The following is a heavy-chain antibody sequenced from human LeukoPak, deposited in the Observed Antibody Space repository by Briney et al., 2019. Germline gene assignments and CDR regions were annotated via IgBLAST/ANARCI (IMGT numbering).Heavy chain of an antibody. CDR2: ISYDGSNK. CDR3: ARRYCSSTSCLIDY. V-gene: IGHV3-30-3*01. Sequence: GGSLRLSCAASGFTFSSYAMHWVRQAPGKGLEWVAVISYDGSNKYYADSVKGRFTISRDNSKNTLYLQMNSLRAEDTAVYYCARRYCSSTSCLIDYWGQGTLVTVSS. D-gene: IGHD2-2*01. CDR1: GFTFSSYA. J-gene: IGHJ4*02.